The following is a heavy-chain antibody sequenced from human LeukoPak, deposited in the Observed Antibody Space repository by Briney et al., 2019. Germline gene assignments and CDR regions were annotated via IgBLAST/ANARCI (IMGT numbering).Heavy chain of an antibody. CDR2: IYHSGST. V-gene: IGHV4-4*02. CDR3: ARAYTVWTDYQPRYCYGMDV. CDR1: GASISSSHW. J-gene: IGHJ6*02. D-gene: IGHD2-2*01. Sequence: TSGTLSLTCAVSGASISSSHWWSWIRQPPGKGLELIGEIYHSGSTNYNPSLKSRVTMSVDKSKNHFSLNVSSVTAADTAVYYCARAYTVWTDYQPRYCYGMDVWGQGTTVTVSS.